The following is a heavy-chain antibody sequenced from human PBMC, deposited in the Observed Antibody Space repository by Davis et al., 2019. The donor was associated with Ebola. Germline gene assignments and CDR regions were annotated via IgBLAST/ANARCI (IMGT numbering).Heavy chain of an antibody. V-gene: IGHV4-30-4*01. Sequence: LRLSCSVSGGSMSSGSYYWSWIRQPPGKGLEWIGYIYYSGSTYYNPSLKSRVTISVDTSKNQFSLKLSSVTAADTAVYYCARGPKDRSAIFENWYFDLWGHGTLVTVSS. CDR2: IYYSGST. CDR3: ARGPKDRSAIFENWYFDL. J-gene: IGHJ2*01. CDR1: GGSMSSGSYY. D-gene: IGHD3-3*01.